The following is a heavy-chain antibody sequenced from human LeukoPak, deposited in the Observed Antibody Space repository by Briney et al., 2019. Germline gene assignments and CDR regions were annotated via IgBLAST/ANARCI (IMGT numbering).Heavy chain of an antibody. CDR3: ARHSNWNTGVDCFDP. D-gene: IGHD1/OR15-1a*01. V-gene: IGHV4-59*08. J-gene: IGHJ5*02. CDR2: IHYSGSP. CDR1: GGSNY. Sequence: LETLSLTCTVSGGSNYWTWIRQAPGKGLEWIAYIHYSGSPRYNPSLRSRVTISIDTSKNQLSLRLNSVTAADTAVYFCARHSNWNTGVDCFDPWGQGTQVTVSS.